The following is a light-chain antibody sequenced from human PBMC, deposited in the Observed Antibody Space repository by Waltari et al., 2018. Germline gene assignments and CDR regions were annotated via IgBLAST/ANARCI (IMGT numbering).Light chain of an antibody. CDR3: QQYYSIPYT. V-gene: IGKV4-1*01. CDR2: WAS. J-gene: IGKJ2*01. Sequence: DIVMTQSPDSLAVSLGERATINCKSSQIVAYTSDNKNCLAWYQQKPGQPPKLLIYWASTRESGVPDRFSGSGSGTDFNLTISSLQAEDVAVYYCQQYYSIPYTFGPGTKLEIK. CDR1: QIVAYTSDNKNC.